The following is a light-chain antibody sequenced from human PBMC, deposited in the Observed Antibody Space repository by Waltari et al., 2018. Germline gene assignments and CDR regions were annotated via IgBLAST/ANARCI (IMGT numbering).Light chain of an antibody. Sequence: QSVLTQPASVSGSPGQSITISCTGTNSDVGGYNYVSWYQQYPGKAPRLMIYDVTKRPSEVSNRFSGSKSGNTASLTISGLQAEDEADYYFSSYTSSGTLRIFGGGTKVTAL. CDR3: SSYTSSGTLRI. V-gene: IGLV2-14*01. CDR2: DVT. CDR1: NSDVGGYNY. J-gene: IGLJ2*01.